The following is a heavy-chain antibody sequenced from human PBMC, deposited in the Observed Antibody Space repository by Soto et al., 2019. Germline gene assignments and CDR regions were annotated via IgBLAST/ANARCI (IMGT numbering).Heavy chain of an antibody. J-gene: IGHJ4*02. V-gene: IGHV3-74*01. CDR1: GFTFSDYW. CDR2: IKSDETST. D-gene: IGHD3-3*01. Sequence: GGSLRLSCAASGFTFSDYWMHWARQAPGKGLVWVSRIKSDETSTTYADSVKGRFTISRDNAKNTLYLQMNSLRVEDTAVYYCARGGGPSFYDFWGGYYPADSWGQGTLVTVSS. CDR3: ARGGGPSFYDFWGGYYPADS.